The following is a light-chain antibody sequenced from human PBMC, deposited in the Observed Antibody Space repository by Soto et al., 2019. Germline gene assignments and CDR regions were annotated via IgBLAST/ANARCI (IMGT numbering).Light chain of an antibody. Sequence: DSQMTQSPSSLSASVGDRVSITCQASQDMTDYLNWCQQKPGKAPNLLIYDASNLETGVPSRFSGSESGTDFTFTISSLQPEDIATYKYHNLPPLTFGGGTKVEI. J-gene: IGKJ4*01. CDR1: QDMTDY. CDR2: DAS. CDR3: HNLPPLT. V-gene: IGKV1-33*01.